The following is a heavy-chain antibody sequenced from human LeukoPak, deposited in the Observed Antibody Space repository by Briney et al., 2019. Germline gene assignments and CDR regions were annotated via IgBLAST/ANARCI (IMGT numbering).Heavy chain of an antibody. J-gene: IGHJ6*04. CDR3: ARAHTQGDCYYYGMDV. V-gene: IGHV5-51*01. CDR2: IYPGDSDT. Sequence: GESLKISCKGSGYSFTSYWIGWVRQMPGKGLEWMGVIYPGDSDTRYSPSFQGQVTISADKSISTAYLQWSSLKASDTAMYYCARAHTQGDCYYYGMDVWGKGTTVTVSS. D-gene: IGHD2-21*01. CDR1: GYSFTSYW.